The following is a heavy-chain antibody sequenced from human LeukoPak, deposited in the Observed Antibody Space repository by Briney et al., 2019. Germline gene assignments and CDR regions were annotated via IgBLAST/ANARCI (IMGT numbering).Heavy chain of an antibody. J-gene: IGHJ6*02. Sequence: VASVEVSCKASGYTFTSYDINWVRQATGQGLEWTGWMNPNSGNTGYAQKFQGRVTMTRDTSISTAYMELSRLRSDDTAVYYCARDGLGYCSSTSCHYYYYGMDVWGQGTTVTVSS. D-gene: IGHD2-2*01. CDR3: ARDGLGYCSSTSCHYYYYGMDV. V-gene: IGHV1-8*01. CDR1: GYTFTSYD. CDR2: MNPNSGNT.